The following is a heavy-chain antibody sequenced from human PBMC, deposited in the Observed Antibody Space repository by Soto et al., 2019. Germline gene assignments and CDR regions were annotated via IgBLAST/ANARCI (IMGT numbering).Heavy chain of an antibody. J-gene: IGHJ4*01. CDR1: GFTFDDYA. Sequence: EVQLVESGGGWVQPGRSLRLSCAASGFTFDDYAMRWVRQAPGKGLEWVSGIAFNSGNTAYADSVKGRFTIARDNAKNSLYLQMNSLRAEDTALYYCAKDLRTSWIFGNFDSWGHGTLVTVSS. CDR3: AKDLRTSWIFGNFDS. V-gene: IGHV3-9*01. D-gene: IGHD3-3*01. CDR2: IAFNSGNT.